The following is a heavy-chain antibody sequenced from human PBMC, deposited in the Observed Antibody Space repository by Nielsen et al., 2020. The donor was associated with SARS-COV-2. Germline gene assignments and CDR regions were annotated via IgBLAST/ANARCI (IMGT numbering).Heavy chain of an antibody. V-gene: IGHV3-23*01. CDR1: GFTFSSYA. CDR2: ISGSGGST. CDR3: AKDFASDIVVVVAAT. D-gene: IGHD2-15*01. Sequence: GESLKISCAASGFTFSSYAMHWVRQAPGKGLEWVSAISGSGGSTYYADSVKGRFTISRDNSKNTLYLQMNSLRAEDTAVYYCAKDFASDIVVVVAATWGQGTLVTVSS. J-gene: IGHJ4*02.